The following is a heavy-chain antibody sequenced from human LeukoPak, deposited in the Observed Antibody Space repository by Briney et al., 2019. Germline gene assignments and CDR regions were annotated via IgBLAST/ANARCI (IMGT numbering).Heavy chain of an antibody. Sequence: GGSLRLSCAASGFTFSSYAMSWVRQAPGRGLEWVSAISGSGGSTYYADSVKGRFTISGDNSKNTLYLQMNSLRAEDTAVYYCAKGSGYSGYDFLDYWGQGTLVTVSS. D-gene: IGHD5-12*01. CDR2: ISGSGGST. CDR1: GFTFSSYA. J-gene: IGHJ4*02. CDR3: AKGSGYSGYDFLDY. V-gene: IGHV3-23*01.